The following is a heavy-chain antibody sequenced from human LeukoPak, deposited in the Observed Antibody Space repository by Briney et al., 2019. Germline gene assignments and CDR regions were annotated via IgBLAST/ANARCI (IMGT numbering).Heavy chain of an antibody. CDR2: IYSGGST. Sequence: GGSLRLSCAASEFSVGSNYMTWVRQAPGKGLEWVSLIYSGGSTYYADSVKGRFTISRDNAKNTLYLQMNSLRAEDTAVYYCARGGPAAGRFDYWGQGTLVTVSS. CDR1: EFSVGSNY. CDR3: ARGGPAAGRFDY. D-gene: IGHD6-13*01. J-gene: IGHJ4*02. V-gene: IGHV3-66*01.